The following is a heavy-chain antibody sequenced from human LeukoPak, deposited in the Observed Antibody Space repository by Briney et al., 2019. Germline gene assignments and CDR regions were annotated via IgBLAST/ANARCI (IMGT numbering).Heavy chain of an antibody. CDR1: GFTFSSYW. D-gene: IGHD6-13*01. Sequence: PGGSLRLSCAASGFTFSSYWMHWVRQVPGKGLLWVSRINSDGSSTSYADSVKGRFTISRDNAKNTLYLQMNSLRAEDTAVYYCARRIAAAAAPYYFDYWGQGTLVTVSS. J-gene: IGHJ4*02. V-gene: IGHV3-74*01. CDR3: ARRIAAAAAPYYFDY. CDR2: INSDGSST.